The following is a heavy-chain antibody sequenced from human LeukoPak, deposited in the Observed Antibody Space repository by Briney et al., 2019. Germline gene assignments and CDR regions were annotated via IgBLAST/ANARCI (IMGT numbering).Heavy chain of an antibody. V-gene: IGHV3-20*03. J-gene: IGHJ4*02. D-gene: IGHD1-1*01. CDR3: ARVQRELMWYYFDY. CDR1: GFAFDDYG. CDR2: INWNGGST. Sequence: GGSLSLSFAASGFAFDDYGMSWGRPAPGKGVGWVSGINWNGGSTGYADSVKGRFTISRDNAKNSLYLQMNSLRVEDTALYYCARVQRELMWYYFDYWGQGTLVTVSS.